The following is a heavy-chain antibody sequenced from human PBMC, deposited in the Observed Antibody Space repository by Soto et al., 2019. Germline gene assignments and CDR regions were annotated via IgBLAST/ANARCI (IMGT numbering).Heavy chain of an antibody. D-gene: IGHD6-6*01. CDR1: GGSFSGYY. CDR3: ARGDRRRIAARPTYFDY. CDR2: INHSGST. Sequence: SETLSLTCAVYGGSFSGYYWSWIRQPPGKGLEWIGEINHSGSTNYNPSLKSRVTISVDTSKNQFSLKLSSVTAADTAVYYCARGDRRRIAARPTYFDYWGQGTLVTVSS. J-gene: IGHJ4*02. V-gene: IGHV4-34*01.